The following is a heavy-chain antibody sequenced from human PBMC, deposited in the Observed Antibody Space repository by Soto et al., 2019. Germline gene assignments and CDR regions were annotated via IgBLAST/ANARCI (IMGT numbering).Heavy chain of an antibody. CDR2: MNPNNGNT. CDR1: GYTFTSYD. V-gene: IGHV1-8*01. D-gene: IGHD6-13*01. CDR3: VRVRSDSSWLQSGWFDP. Sequence: QVQLVQSGAEVKKPGASVKVSCKASGYTFTSYDINWVRQASGQGLEWMGWMNPNNGNTVYAEKFQGRVTMTRDTSMTTAYMDLSSLTSEDTATYYCVRVRSDSSWLQSGWFDPWGPGTLVNVSS. J-gene: IGHJ5*02.